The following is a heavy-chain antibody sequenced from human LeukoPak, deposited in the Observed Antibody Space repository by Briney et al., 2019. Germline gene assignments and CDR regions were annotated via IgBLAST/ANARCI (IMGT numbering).Heavy chain of an antibody. J-gene: IGHJ4*02. CDR2: IKQDGSEK. Sequence: PGGSLRLSCTASGLTLSNYWMIWVRQAPGKGLQWVAKIKQDGSEKYYVDSVKGRFTITRDNTRNSLFLQTYSLRAEDTAVYFCAREDGYCSGGNCYSYFDSWGQGTLVTVSP. CDR1: GLTLSNYW. V-gene: IGHV3-7*01. CDR3: AREDGYCSGGNCYSYFDS. D-gene: IGHD2-15*01.